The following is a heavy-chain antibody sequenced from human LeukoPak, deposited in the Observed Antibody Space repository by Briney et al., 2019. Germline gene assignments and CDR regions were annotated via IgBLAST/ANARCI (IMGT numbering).Heavy chain of an antibody. CDR1: GYSFTTYD. CDR2: MNPNSGKT. CDR3: ARGLSPSDY. Sequence: ASVKVSCKASGYSFTTYDINGVRQAPGQGLEWMGWMNPNSGKTNFAQKFQGRVTMTRTTSISTAYMEVSSLRSEDTAVYYCARGLSPSDYWGQGTLVSVSS. J-gene: IGHJ4*02. V-gene: IGHV1-8*01.